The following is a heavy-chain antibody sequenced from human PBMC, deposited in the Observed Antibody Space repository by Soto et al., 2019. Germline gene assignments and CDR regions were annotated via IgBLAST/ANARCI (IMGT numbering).Heavy chain of an antibody. CDR1: GGSFSSYA. CDR3: AALGGTANVKIDY. CDR2: IITIFGTA. V-gene: IGHV1-69*06. Sequence: QVQLVQSGAEVKKPGSSVKVSCKAAGGSFSSYAVSWVRQAPGQGLEWMGGIITIFGTANYAQKFKGRVKITEDKYASTAYMELSSRRSEDTAVYYCAALGGTANVKIDYWGQGTLVTVSS. D-gene: IGHD5-18*01. J-gene: IGHJ4*02.